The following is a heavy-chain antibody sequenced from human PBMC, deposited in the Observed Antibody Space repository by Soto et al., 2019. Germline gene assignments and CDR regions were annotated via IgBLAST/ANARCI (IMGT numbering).Heavy chain of an antibody. V-gene: IGHV1-46*01. CDR1: GYTFTSYY. CDR3: ARDSIGDYDFWSGYYRPPYYYYGMDV. CDR2: INPSGGST. J-gene: IGHJ6*02. Sequence: GASVKVSCKASGYTFTSYYMHWVRQAPGQGLEWMGIINPSGGSTSYAQKFQGRVTMTRDTSTSTVYMELSSLRSEDTAVYYCARDSIGDYDFWSGYYRPPYYYYGMDVWGQGTTVTVSS. D-gene: IGHD3-3*01.